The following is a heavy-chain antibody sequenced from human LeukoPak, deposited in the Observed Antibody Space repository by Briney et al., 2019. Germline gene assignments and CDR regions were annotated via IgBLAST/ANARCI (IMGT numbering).Heavy chain of an antibody. V-gene: IGHV3-9*01. CDR2: ISWNSGSI. Sequence: SGGSLRLSCAGSGFIFNNYAMHWVRQPPGKGLEWVSGISWNSGSIDYADSVKGRFTISRDNPKNTLYLELNSLRVEDTAVYYCARDFLRDTPAAIPIDYWGQGILVTVSS. CDR1: GFIFNNYA. CDR3: ARDFLRDTPAAIPIDY. D-gene: IGHD2-2*01. J-gene: IGHJ4*02.